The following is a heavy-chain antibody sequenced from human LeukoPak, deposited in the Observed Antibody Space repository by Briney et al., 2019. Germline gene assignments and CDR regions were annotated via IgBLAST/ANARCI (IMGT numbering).Heavy chain of an antibody. CDR2: IYYSGST. CDR3: ARDDGGSYSN. Sequence: PSETLSLTCTVSGGSISSYYWSWIRQPPGKGLEWIGYIYYSGSTNYNPSLKSRVTISVDTSKNQFSLKLSSVTAADTAVYCCARDDGGSYSNWGQGTLVTVSS. J-gene: IGHJ4*02. CDR1: GGSISSYY. V-gene: IGHV4-59*01. D-gene: IGHD1-26*01.